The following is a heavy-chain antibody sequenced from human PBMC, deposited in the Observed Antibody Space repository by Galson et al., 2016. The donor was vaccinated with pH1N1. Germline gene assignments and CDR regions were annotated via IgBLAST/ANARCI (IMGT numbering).Heavy chain of an antibody. D-gene: IGHD3-16*01. CDR3: ARPDQGAPYYYYGMDV. Sequence: SVKVSCKVSGYPFSSHDINWVRQAPGQGLEWMGGIIPMFPTPTYAQKFQGRVTITADASTSTAYMELGSLRSEDTAVYYCARPDQGAPYYYYGMDVWGQGTTVTVSS. CDR1: GYPFSSHD. CDR2: IIPMFPTP. V-gene: IGHV1-69*13. J-gene: IGHJ6*02.